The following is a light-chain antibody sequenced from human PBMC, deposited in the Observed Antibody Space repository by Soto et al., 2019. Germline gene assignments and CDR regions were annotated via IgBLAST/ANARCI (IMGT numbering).Light chain of an antibody. V-gene: IGLV1-44*01. CDR1: SSNIGSHT. CDR3: AAWDDSLNGVV. J-gene: IGLJ2*01. CDR2: SNT. Sequence: VLTQPPSASGTPGQTIAISCSGGSSNIGSHTVNWYQQLPGTAPRLLIYSNTLRPSGVPDRFSGSKSGTSASLAISGLQSEYEGDYYCAAWDDSLNGVVFGGGTKLTVL.